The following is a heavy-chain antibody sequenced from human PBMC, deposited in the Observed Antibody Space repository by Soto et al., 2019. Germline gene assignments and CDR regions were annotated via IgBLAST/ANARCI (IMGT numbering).Heavy chain of an antibody. CDR1: GFTVSTNY. D-gene: IGHD6-19*01. Sequence: PGESLKISCAASGFTVSTNYISWVRQAPGKGLEWVSIIYSGGKTYYADSVKGRFVISRDNSKNTLYLQMNSLRVEDTAVYYCARMASLRERLVNAFDMWGQGTTVTVSS. J-gene: IGHJ3*02. CDR3: ARMASLRERLVNAFDM. V-gene: IGHV3-53*01. CDR2: IYSGGKT.